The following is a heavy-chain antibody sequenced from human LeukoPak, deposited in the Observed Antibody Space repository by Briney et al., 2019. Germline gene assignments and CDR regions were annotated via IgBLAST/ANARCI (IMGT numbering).Heavy chain of an antibody. J-gene: IGHJ4*02. D-gene: IGHD1-1*01. CDR1: GGSFSGYY. V-gene: IGHV4-34*01. CDR3: ARGGWNKFDY. CDR2: INHSGST. Sequence: SETLSLTCAVYGGSFSGYYWSWIRQPPGKGLEWIGEINHSGSTNYNPSLKSRVTISVDTSKNQFSLKLSSVTAADAAVYYCARGGWNKFDYWGQGTLVTVSS.